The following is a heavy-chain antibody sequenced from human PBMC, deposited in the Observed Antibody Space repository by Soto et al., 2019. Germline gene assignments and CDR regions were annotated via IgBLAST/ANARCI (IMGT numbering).Heavy chain of an antibody. J-gene: IGHJ6*03. CDR2: IYSGGST. Sequence: GGSLRLSCAASGFTVSSNYMSWVRQAPGKGLEWVSVIYSGGSTYYADSVKGRFTISRDNSKNTLYLQMNSLRAEDTAVYYCARETGRYYYYMDVWGKGTTVTVSS. V-gene: IGHV3-66*01. CDR3: ARETGRYYYYMDV. CDR1: GFTVSSNY.